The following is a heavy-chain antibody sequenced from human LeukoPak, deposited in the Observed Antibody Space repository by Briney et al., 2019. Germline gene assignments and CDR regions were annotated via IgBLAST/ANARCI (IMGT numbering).Heavy chain of an antibody. CDR1: GFTFSSYW. V-gene: IGHV3-7*01. Sequence: GGSLRLSCAASGFTFSSYWMSWVRQAPGRGLEWVANIKQDGSEKYYVDSVKGRFTISRDNAKNSLYLQMNSLRAEDTAVYYCAKAQTDGDYFDYWGQGTLVTVSS. D-gene: IGHD4-17*01. CDR2: IKQDGSEK. CDR3: AKAQTDGDYFDY. J-gene: IGHJ4*02.